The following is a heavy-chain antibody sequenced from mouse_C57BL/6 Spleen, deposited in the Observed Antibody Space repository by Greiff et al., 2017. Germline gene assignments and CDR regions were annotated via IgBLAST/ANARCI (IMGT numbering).Heavy chain of an antibody. Sequence: QVQLQQPGAELVMPGASVKLSCKASGYTFTSYWMHWVKQRPGQGLEWIGEIDPSDSYTNYNQKFKGKSTLTVDKSSSTAYMQLSSLTSEDSAVYYCARFTTVEGYCDVWGTGTTVTVAS. CDR3: ARFTTVEGYCDV. D-gene: IGHD1-1*01. CDR2: IDPSDSYT. CDR1: GYTFTSYW. V-gene: IGHV1-69*01. J-gene: IGHJ1*03.